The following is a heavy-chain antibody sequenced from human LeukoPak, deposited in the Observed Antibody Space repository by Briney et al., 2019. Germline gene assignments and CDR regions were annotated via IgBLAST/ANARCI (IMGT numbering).Heavy chain of an antibody. V-gene: IGHV3-15*01. D-gene: IGHD3-10*01. J-gene: IGHJ4*02. CDR3: TTYTMGAFDS. CDR2: IKSKSDGGTT. CDR1: GFTYSNAW. Sequence: GGSLRLSCAASGFTYSNAWMTGLREAPGKGLEWVGRIKSKSDGGTTDYAAPVKGRFTISRDDSKNTVYLQMNSMKTEDTAMFYCTTYTMGAFDSWGQGTLVTVSS.